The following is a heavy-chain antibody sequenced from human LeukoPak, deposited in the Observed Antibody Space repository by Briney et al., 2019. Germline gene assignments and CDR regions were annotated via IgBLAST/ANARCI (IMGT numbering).Heavy chain of an antibody. Sequence: GGSLRLSCAASGFTFRSYSMNWVRQAPGKGLEWVSAIDPSSTYIYYADSVKGRFTISRDNAENSLYLQMNSLRVEDTAVYYCARDRQNAFDTWGQGTMVTVSS. CDR1: GFTFRSYS. CDR2: IDPSSTYI. CDR3: ARDRQNAFDT. J-gene: IGHJ3*02. V-gene: IGHV3-21*01.